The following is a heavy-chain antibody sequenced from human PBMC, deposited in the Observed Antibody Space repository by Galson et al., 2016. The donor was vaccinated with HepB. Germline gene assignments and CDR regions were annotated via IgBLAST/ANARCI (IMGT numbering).Heavy chain of an antibody. CDR3: ARGSRHGD. Sequence: SLRLSCAASGFTFSDHEMNWVRQAPGKGLEWVSSISSSGNTVYYADSVKGRFTISRDNAKNSLYLQRNSLRAEDTALYYCARGSRHGDWGQGTLVTVSS. J-gene: IGHJ4*02. CDR2: ISSSGNTV. V-gene: IGHV3-48*03. D-gene: IGHD4-17*01. CDR1: GFTFSDHE.